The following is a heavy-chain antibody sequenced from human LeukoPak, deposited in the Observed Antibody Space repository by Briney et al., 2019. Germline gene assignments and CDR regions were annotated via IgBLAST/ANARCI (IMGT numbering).Heavy chain of an antibody. CDR2: ISAYNGNT. D-gene: IGHD1-26*01. V-gene: IGHV1-18*01. Sequence: ASVKVSCKASGYTFTSYGISWERQAPGQGLEWMGWISAYNGNTNYAQKLQGRVTMTTDTSTGTAYMELRSLRSDDTAVYYCARGGEIVGATTWSDYWAREPWSPSPQ. CDR1: GYTFTSYG. CDR3: ARGGEIVGATTWSDY. J-gene: IGHJ4*02.